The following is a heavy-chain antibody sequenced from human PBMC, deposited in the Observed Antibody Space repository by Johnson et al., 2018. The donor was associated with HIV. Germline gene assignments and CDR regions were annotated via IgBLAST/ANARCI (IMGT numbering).Heavy chain of an antibody. Sequence: VQLVESGGGLVQPGRSLRLSCAASGFTFDDYAMHWVRQAPGKGLEWVSGISWNSGSIGYADSVKGRFTISRDNAKNSLYLQMNSLRAEDTAAYYCARDLVPYYYDSSGYSYAFDIWGQGTMVTVSS. V-gene: IGHV3-9*01. J-gene: IGHJ3*02. CDR1: GFTFDDYA. CDR2: ISWNSGSI. D-gene: IGHD3-22*01. CDR3: ARDLVPYYYDSSGYSYAFDI.